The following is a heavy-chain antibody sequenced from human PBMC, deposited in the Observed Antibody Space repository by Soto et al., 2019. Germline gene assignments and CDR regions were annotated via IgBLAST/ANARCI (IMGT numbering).Heavy chain of an antibody. J-gene: IGHJ4*02. V-gene: IGHV1-18*01. CDR1: GYTFTSYG. CDR2: ISAYNGNT. D-gene: IGHD6-19*01. Sequence: ASVQVSCKASGYTFTSYGLSWVRQAPGQGLEWMGWISAYNGNTNFAQKLQGRVTMTTDTSTSTAYMELRSLRSDDTAVYYCASHSSGWFFEYWGQGTLVTISS. CDR3: ASHSSGWFFEY.